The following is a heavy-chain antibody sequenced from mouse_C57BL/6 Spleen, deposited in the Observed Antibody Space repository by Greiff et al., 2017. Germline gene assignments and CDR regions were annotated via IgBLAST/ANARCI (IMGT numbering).Heavy chain of an antibody. CDR3: ERFDGNYVYFDY. Sequence: QVHVKQSGPELVKPGASVKISCKASGYAFSSSWMNWVKQRPGKGLEWIGRIYPGDGDTNYNGKFKGKATLTADKSSSTAYMQLSSLTSEDSAVYFCERFDGNYVYFDYWGQGTTLTVSS. J-gene: IGHJ2*01. CDR2: IYPGDGDT. V-gene: IGHV1-82*01. CDR1: GYAFSSSW. D-gene: IGHD2-1*01.